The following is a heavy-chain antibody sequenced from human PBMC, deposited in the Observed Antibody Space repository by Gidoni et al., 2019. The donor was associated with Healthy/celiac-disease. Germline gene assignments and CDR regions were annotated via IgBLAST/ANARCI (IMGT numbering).Heavy chain of an antibody. CDR2: ISYDGSNK. D-gene: IGHD3-22*01. CDR3: ARFYDSSGYYYNDY. Sequence: QVQLVESGGGVVQPGRSLRLPCAASGFTFSSYAMHWVRQAPGKGLGWVAVISYDGSNKYYADSVKGRFTISRDNSKNTLYLQMNSLRAEDTAVYYCARFYDSSGYYYNDYWGQGTLVTVSS. V-gene: IGHV3-30-3*01. J-gene: IGHJ4*02. CDR1: GFTFSSYA.